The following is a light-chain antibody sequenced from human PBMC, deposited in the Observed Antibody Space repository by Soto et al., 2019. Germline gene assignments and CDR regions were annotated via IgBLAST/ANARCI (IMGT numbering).Light chain of an antibody. V-gene: IGKV3-20*01. CDR2: AAS. CDR1: QSVTSN. Sequence: EIVLTQAAGTLSXSXGXXXTXXXRASQSVTSNLAWYQQKGGQAPRLLIFAASSRASGIPDRFSGSGSGTDFTLTISRLEPEDFALFYCQYHGSSPITFGQGTRLEI. J-gene: IGKJ5*01. CDR3: QYHGSSPIT.